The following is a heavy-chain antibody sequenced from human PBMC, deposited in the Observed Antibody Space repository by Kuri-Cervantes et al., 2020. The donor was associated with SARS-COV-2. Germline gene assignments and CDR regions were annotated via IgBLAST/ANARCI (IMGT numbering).Heavy chain of an antibody. CDR3: AIGDSSSPHDAFDI. CDR1: GFTFSSYW. CDR2: IKQDGSEK. V-gene: IGHV3-7*01. D-gene: IGHD6-6*01. Sequence: GESLKISCAASGFTFSSYWMGWVRQAPGKGLEWVANIKQDGSEKYYVDSVKGRFTISRDNAKNSLYLQMNSLRAEDTAVYYCAIGDSSSPHDAFDIWGQGTMVTVSS. J-gene: IGHJ3*02.